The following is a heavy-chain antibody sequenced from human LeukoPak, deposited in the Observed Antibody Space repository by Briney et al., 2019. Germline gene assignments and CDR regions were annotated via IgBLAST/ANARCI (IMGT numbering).Heavy chain of an antibody. CDR3: ARGDYFSSGTPFIDAFDI. CDR1: GFTFGSYW. Sequence: GGSLRLSCAASGFTFGSYWMTWVRQAPGKGLEWVANIKPDGNEKYYVDSVKGRFTISRDNVKNSLYLQMSSLRAEDTAVYYCARGDYFSSGTPFIDAFDIWGQGTMVTVSS. CDR2: IKPDGNEK. J-gene: IGHJ3*02. V-gene: IGHV3-7*01. D-gene: IGHD3-10*01.